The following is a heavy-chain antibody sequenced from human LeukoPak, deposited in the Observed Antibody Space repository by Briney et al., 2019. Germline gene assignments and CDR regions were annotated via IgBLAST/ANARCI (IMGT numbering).Heavy chain of an antibody. V-gene: IGHV7-4-1*02. CDR2: IHTNTGNP. Sequence: GASVKVSCKASGYTFTNYALNWVRQAPGQGLEWMGWIHTNTGNPTYAQAFTGRSVFSLDTSVSTAYLQISSLKAEDTAVYYCARDDQWLSTGYYYYGMDVWGQGTTVTVSS. D-gene: IGHD6-19*01. CDR3: ARDDQWLSTGYYYYGMDV. J-gene: IGHJ6*02. CDR1: GYTFTNYA.